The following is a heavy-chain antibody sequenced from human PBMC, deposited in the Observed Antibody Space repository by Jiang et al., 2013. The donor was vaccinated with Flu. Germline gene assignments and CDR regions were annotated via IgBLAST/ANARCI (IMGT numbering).Heavy chain of an antibody. CDR2: ISYDGSTK. V-gene: IGHV3-30-3*01. Sequence: VVQPGRSLRLSCAASGFTFSTYAMHWVRQAPGKGLEWVAVISYDGSTKYYADSVKGRFTISRDNSENTQYLQMNSLRAEDTAVYYCARDLRFSKKYSSGYYYYYYGLDVWGQGTTVTVSS. CDR1: GFTFSTYA. J-gene: IGHJ6*02. CDR3: ARDLRFSKKYSSGYYYYYYGLDV. D-gene: IGHD3-22*01.